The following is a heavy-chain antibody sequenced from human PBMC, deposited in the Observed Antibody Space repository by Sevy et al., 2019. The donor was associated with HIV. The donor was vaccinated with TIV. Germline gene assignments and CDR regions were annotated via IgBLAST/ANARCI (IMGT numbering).Heavy chain of an antibody. CDR3: VRVRGAPDGFDI. D-gene: IGHD3-16*01. Sequence: GGSLRLSCAASGFTFSAYWMYWVRQAPGKGLEWVSRIDNDGSNPIYADSVKGRFTGYRDNTKNTLYLKMTSLRGEDTAVYFCVRVRGAPDGFDIWGQGTMVTVSS. J-gene: IGHJ3*02. CDR2: IDNDGSNP. CDR1: GFTFSAYW. V-gene: IGHV3-74*01.